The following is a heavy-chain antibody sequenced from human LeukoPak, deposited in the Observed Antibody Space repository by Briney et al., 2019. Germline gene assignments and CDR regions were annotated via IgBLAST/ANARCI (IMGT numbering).Heavy chain of an antibody. CDR3: AKAHSGSFDY. J-gene: IGHJ4*02. V-gene: IGHV3-30*18. Sequence: GGSLRLSCAASGFTFSSYGMHWVRQAPGKGLEWVAVISYDGSNKYYADSVKGRFSISRDNSKNTLYLQMNSLRAEDTAVYYCAKAHSGSFDYWGQGTLVTVSS. D-gene: IGHD5-12*01. CDR2: ISYDGSNK. CDR1: GFTFSSYG.